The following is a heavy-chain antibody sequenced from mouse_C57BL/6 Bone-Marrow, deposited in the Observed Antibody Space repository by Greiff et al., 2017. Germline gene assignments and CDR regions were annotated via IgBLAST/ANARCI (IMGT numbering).Heavy chain of an antibody. D-gene: IGHD1-1*01. Sequence: VQLQQPGAELVMPGASVKLSCKASGYTFTSYWMHWVKQRPGQGLEWIGEIDPSDSFTNYNQQFKGKSTLTVDKSSSTAYMQLGSLTSEDSAVYYCARCPHYGSRVFDYWGKGTTLTVSS. J-gene: IGHJ2*01. CDR2: IDPSDSFT. CDR3: ARCPHYGSRVFDY. V-gene: IGHV1-69*01. CDR1: GYTFTSYW.